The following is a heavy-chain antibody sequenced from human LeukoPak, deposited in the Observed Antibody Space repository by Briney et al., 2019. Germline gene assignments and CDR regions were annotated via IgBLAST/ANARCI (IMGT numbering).Heavy chain of an antibody. CDR3: ASGYTSGWFPSRFDY. V-gene: IGHV4-59*01. D-gene: IGHD6-19*01. Sequence: SETLSLNCAVSGGSLSSYYWSWIRQSPGKGLEWIGYIYYSGSTNYNPSLKSRVTISVDTSKKQFSLRLTSVTAADTAVYYCASGYTSGWFPSRFDYWGQGTLVTVSS. J-gene: IGHJ4*02. CDR2: IYYSGST. CDR1: GGSLSSYY.